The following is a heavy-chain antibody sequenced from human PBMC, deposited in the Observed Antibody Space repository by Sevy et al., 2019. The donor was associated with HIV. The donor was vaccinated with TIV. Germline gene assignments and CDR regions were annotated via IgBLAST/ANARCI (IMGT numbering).Heavy chain of an antibody. D-gene: IGHD1-26*01. CDR3: TRSRPLLYMSSSRPFDY. Sequence: ASVKVSCKASGYTFTNYDINWVRQATGHGLEWMGRMNPESGDTGYAQKFQGRGTMTRETSISTAYMELNSLRSEDSAVYYCTRSRPLLYMSSSRPFDYWGQGTLVTVSS. CDR1: GYTFTNYD. J-gene: IGHJ4*02. CDR2: MNPESGDT. V-gene: IGHV1-8*02.